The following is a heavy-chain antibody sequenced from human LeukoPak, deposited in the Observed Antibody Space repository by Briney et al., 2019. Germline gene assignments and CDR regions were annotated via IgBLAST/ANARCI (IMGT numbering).Heavy chain of an antibody. CDR3: ASFISVGDYIGWFDP. J-gene: IGHJ5*02. Sequence: SETLSLTCTLSGGSLSSYYWSWIRQPPGRGLEGIGYIYYSGSTNYNPSLKSPVTISVDTSKDQFSLKLSSVIAADTAVYYCASFISVGDYIGWFDPWGQGTLVTVSS. CDR1: GGSLSSYY. D-gene: IGHD4-17*01. V-gene: IGHV4-59*01. CDR2: IYYSGST.